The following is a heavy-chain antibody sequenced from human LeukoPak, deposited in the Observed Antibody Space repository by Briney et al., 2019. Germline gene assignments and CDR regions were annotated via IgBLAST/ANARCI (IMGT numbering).Heavy chain of an antibody. J-gene: IGHJ4*02. CDR3: AREACSGGSCYPDY. V-gene: IGHV4-34*01. Sequence: PSETLSLTCAVYGGAFSGYYWSWIRQPPGKGLEWIGEINHSGSTNYDPSLKSRVTMSVDMSKSQFSLNLRSVTAADTAVYYCAREACSGGSCYPDYWGQGTLVTVSS. CDR2: INHSGST. CDR1: GGAFSGYY. D-gene: IGHD2-15*01.